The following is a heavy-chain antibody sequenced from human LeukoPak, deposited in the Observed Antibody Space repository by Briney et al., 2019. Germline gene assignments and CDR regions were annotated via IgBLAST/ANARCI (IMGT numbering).Heavy chain of an antibody. CDR1: GYSFTNYW. V-gene: IGHV5-10-1*01. Sequence: GESLRISCKGSGYSFTNYWISWVRQMSGKGLERMGTIDPSDSYTNYRPSFQGHVTISADKPISTAYLQWSSLKASDTVMYYCAKHYGDYVGFFDYWGQGTLVTVSS. J-gene: IGHJ4*02. CDR2: IDPSDSYT. CDR3: AKHYGDYVGFFDY. D-gene: IGHD4-17*01.